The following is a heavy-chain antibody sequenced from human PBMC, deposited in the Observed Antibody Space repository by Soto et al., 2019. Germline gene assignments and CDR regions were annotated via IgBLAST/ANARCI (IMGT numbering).Heavy chain of an antibody. CDR3: TCGDNSFDY. CDR1: GFTFSDYG. V-gene: IGHV3-30*03. D-gene: IGHD1-20*01. J-gene: IGHJ4*02. CDR2: ISYDGNNR. Sequence: QVQLVESGGGVVQPGRSLRVSCAASGFTFSDYGIYWVRQAPGKGLEWVALISYDGNNREYGDSVKGRFTISRDNSKNTLYLQMNSRRVEDTAVYYCTCGDNSFDYWGQGTLVTVSS.